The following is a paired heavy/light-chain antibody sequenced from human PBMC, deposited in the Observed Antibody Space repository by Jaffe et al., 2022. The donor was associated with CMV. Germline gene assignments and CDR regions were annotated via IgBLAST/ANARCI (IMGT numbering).Heavy chain of an antibody. Sequence: QVQLVQSGAEVKKPGASVKVSCKASGYTFTSYAMHWVRQAPGQRLEWMGWINAGNGNTKYSQKFQGRVTITRDTSASTAYMELSSLRSEDTAVYYCASDRPNYYDSSGYYSFDYWGQGTLVTVSS. J-gene: IGHJ4*02. CDR2: INAGNGNT. V-gene: IGHV1-3*01. CDR1: GYTFTSYA. CDR3: ASDRPNYYDSSGYYSFDY. D-gene: IGHD3-22*01.
Light chain of an antibody. J-gene: IGKJ4*01. Sequence: EIVLTQSPATLSLSPGERATLSCRASQSVSSYLAWYQQKPGQAPRLLIYDASNRATGIPARFSGSGSGTDFTLTISSLEPEDFAVYYCQQRSNWPSLTFGGGTKVEIK. CDR3: QQRSNWPSLT. CDR1: QSVSSY. V-gene: IGKV3-11*01. CDR2: DAS.